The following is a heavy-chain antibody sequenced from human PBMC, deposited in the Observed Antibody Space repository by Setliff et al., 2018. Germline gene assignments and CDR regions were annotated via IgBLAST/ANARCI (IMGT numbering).Heavy chain of an antibody. D-gene: IGHD3-3*01. CDR2: IKQDGSEK. Sequence: GGSLRLSCAASGFTFSSYWMTWVRQAPGKGLEWVANIKQDGSEKYYVDSVEGRFTISRDNAKDSLYLQMNSLRAEDTAVYYCARDILQFLEWPQYFQHWGQGILVTVSS. V-gene: IGHV3-7*01. CDR3: ARDILQFLEWPQYFQH. CDR1: GFTFSSYW. J-gene: IGHJ1*01.